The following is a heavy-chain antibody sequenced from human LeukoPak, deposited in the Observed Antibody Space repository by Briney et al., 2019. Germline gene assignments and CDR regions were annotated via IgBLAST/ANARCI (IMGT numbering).Heavy chain of an antibody. D-gene: IGHD1-26*01. J-gene: IGHJ4*02. CDR1: GFTFDDHG. CDR3: ARGRGVGATALDY. Sequence: RPGGSLRLSCAASGFTFDDHGMSWVRQAPGKGLEWVSGIKWDGGRTGYADSVKGRFTISRDNAKNSLYLQMNSLRAEDTAVYYCARGRGVGATALDYWGQGTPVTVSS. CDR2: IKWDGGRT. V-gene: IGHV3-20*04.